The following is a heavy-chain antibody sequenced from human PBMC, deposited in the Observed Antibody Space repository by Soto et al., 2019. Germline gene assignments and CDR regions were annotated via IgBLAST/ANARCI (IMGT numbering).Heavy chain of an antibody. J-gene: IGHJ4*01. D-gene: IGHD6-13*01. V-gene: IGHV1-69*13. CDR1: GGNFNKYA. CDR3: ARENKQLVRGAFDN. CDR2: VMPIFGAA. Sequence: GASVKVSCKASGGNFNKYAISWVRQAPGQGLEWVGRVMPIFGAAHYAPSLQGRVTITADESTSTAYMELSSLRSEDTAIYYCARENKQLVRGAFDNWGHGTLVTVSS.